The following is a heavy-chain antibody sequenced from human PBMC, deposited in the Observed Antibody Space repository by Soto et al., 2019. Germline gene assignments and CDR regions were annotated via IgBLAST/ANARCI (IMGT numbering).Heavy chain of an antibody. CDR1: GYTFTGYY. Sequence: ASVKVSCKASGYTFTGYYMHWVRQAPGQGLEWMGWISANNGNTNYAQKLQGRVTMTRDTSTSTAYMELRSLRSDDTAVYYCARGYYYYDSSGYYYDQWGQGTLVTVSS. CDR3: ARGYYYYDSSGYYYDQ. V-gene: IGHV1-18*04. CDR2: ISANNGNT. D-gene: IGHD3-22*01. J-gene: IGHJ5*02.